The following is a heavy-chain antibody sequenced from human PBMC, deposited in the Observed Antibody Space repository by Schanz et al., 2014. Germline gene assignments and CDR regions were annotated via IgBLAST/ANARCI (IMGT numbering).Heavy chain of an antibody. CDR2: ISAYTNNT. D-gene: IGHD1-26*01. J-gene: IGHJ4*02. Sequence: QVQLVQSGAEVRKPGASVKVSCKASGYTFTSYGINWVRQAPGQGLEWMGWISAYTNNTNYAQKVQGRVTMTTDTSTSTVYMELRSLTSDDSAVYYCARDRDQWDGNYLDYWGQGTLVTVSS. CDR1: GYTFTSYG. V-gene: IGHV1-18*01. CDR3: ARDRDQWDGNYLDY.